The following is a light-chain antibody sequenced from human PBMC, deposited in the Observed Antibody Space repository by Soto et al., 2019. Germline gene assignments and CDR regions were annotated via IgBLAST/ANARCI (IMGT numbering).Light chain of an antibody. CDR2: KAS. J-gene: IGKJ1*01. CDR3: QQYNIYWT. CDR1: QSISYW. Sequence: DIQMTQSPSTLSASVGDRVTITCRASQSISYWLAWYQQKPGKAPNLLIYKASTLESGVPSRFSGSGSGTEFTLTISSLQPDDFATYYCQQYNIYWTFG. V-gene: IGKV1-5*03.